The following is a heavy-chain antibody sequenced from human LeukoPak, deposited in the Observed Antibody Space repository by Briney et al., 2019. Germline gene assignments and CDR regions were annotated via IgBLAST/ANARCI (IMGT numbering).Heavy chain of an antibody. CDR2: IKQDGSEK. CDR1: GFTFSSYW. Sequence: GGSLRLSCAASGFTFSSYWMSWVGQAPGKGLEWVVNIKQDGSEKYYVDSVKGRFTISRDNAKNSLYLQMNSLRAEDTAVYYCARDRWGIVVVDAFDIWGQGTMVTVSS. J-gene: IGHJ3*02. CDR3: ARDRWGIVVVDAFDI. D-gene: IGHD2-2*01. V-gene: IGHV3-7*01.